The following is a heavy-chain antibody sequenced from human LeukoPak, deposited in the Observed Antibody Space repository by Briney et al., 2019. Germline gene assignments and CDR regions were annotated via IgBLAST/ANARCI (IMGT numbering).Heavy chain of an antibody. V-gene: IGHV3-48*01. CDR1: EFTFSSYS. D-gene: IGHD3-10*01. CDR2: ISSSSSTI. J-gene: IGHJ6*03. CDR3: ARESYYYGSGSYYSYYYYYYMDV. Sequence: GGSLRLFCAASEFTFSSYSMNWVRQAPGKGLEWVSYISSSSSTIYYADSVKGRFTISRDDAKNSLYLQMNSLRAEDTAVYYCARESYYYGSGSYYSYYYYYYMDVWGKGTTVTVSS.